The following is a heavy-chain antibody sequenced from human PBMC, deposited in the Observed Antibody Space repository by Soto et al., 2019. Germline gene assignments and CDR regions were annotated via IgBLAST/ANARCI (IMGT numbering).Heavy chain of an antibody. J-gene: IGHJ6*02. CDR3: ARGSLGVIGMDV. Sequence: GGSLRLSCAASGFTVSSNYMSWVRQAPGKGLEWASVIYSGGSTYYADSVKGRFTISRDNSKNTLYLQMNSLRAEDTAVYYCARGSLGVIGMDVWGQGTTVTVSS. CDR1: GFTVSSNY. V-gene: IGHV3-53*01. D-gene: IGHD3-10*01. CDR2: IYSGGST.